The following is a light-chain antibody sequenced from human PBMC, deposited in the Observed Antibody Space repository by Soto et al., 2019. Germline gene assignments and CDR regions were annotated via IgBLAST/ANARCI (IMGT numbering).Light chain of an antibody. V-gene: IGKV1-5*01. CDR3: QQYKSFWT. CDR2: DGS. Sequence: QMTQPPSALSASVGDRVTMTFRSSQTITNWLAWYQQKPGKVPRVLIYDGSSLESWVPSRFSGSGSGTEFTLTISSLQSEDFATYYCQQYKSFWTFGQGTKVDIK. J-gene: IGKJ1*01. CDR1: QTITNW.